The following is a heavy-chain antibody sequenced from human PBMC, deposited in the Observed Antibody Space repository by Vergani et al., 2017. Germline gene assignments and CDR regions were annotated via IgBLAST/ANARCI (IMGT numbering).Heavy chain of an antibody. V-gene: IGHV3-23*01. CDR2: ISGSGGST. J-gene: IGHJ6*02. CDR1: GFTFNHYA. Sequence: EVQLLESGGDLVQPGGSLRLSCAASGFTFNHYAMNWVRQAPGKGLEWVSGISGSGGSTYYAGSVKGRFTISRDSSKNTLYLQMNSLRAGDTAVYHCAKANPRNSGYDYLYYYHAMDVWGQGTTVTVSS. CDR3: AKANPRNSGYDYLYYYHAMDV. D-gene: IGHD5-12*01.